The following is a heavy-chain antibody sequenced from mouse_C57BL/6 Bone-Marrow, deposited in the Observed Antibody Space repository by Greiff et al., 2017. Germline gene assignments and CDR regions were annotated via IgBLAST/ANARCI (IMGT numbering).Heavy chain of an antibody. V-gene: IGHV3-6*01. CDR1: GYSITSGYY. CDR2: ISYDGSN. CDR3: ARETDPRAMDY. Sequence: DVKLQESGPGLVKPSQSLSLTCSVTGYSITSGYYWNWIRQFPGNKLEWMGYISYDGSNNYNPSLKNRISITRDTSKNQFFLKLNSVTTEDTATYYCARETDPRAMDYWGQGTSVTVSS. J-gene: IGHJ4*01.